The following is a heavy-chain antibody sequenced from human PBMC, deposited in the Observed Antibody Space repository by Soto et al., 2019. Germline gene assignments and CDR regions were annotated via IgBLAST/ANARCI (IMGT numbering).Heavy chain of an antibody. J-gene: IGHJ4*02. Sequence: SVKVSCKASGGTFSSYTISWVRQAPGQGLEWMGRIIPILGIANYAQKFQGRVTITVDKSTSTAYMELSSLRSEDTAVYYCASHPKAVNTIFGVSWGQGTLVTVSS. CDR3: ASHPKAVNTIFGVS. D-gene: IGHD3-3*01. CDR1: GGTFSSYT. CDR2: IIPILGIA. V-gene: IGHV1-69*02.